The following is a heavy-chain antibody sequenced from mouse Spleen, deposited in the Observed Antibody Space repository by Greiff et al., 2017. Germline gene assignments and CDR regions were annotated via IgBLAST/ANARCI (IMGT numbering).Heavy chain of an antibody. Sequence: EVQLQQSGAELVRPGASVKLSCTASGFNIKDDYMHWVKQRPEQGLEWIGWIDPENGDTEYASKFQGKATITADTSSNTAYLQLSSLTSEDTAVYYCTTRGWEGFFGYWGQGTTLTVSS. J-gene: IGHJ2*01. CDR1: GFNIKDDY. CDR3: TTRGWEGFFGY. V-gene: IGHV14-4*01. CDR2: IDPENGDT. D-gene: IGHD1-1*02.